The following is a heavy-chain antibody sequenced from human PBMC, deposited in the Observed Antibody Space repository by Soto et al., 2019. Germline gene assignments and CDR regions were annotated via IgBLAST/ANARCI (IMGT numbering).Heavy chain of an antibody. CDR2: IYYSGST. Sequence: SETLSLTCTVSGGSISSYYWSWIRQPPGKGLEWIGYIYYSGSTNYNPSLKSRVTISVDTSKNQFSLKLSSVTAADTAVYYCARHGTMEGYYYYYYMDVWGKGTTVTVSS. CDR1: GGSISSYY. J-gene: IGHJ6*03. CDR3: ARHGTMEGYYYYYYMDV. V-gene: IGHV4-59*08. D-gene: IGHD3-10*01.